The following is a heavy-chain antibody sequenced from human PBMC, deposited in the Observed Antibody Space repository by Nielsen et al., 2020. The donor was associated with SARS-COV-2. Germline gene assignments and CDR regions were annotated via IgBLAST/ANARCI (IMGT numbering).Heavy chain of an antibody. V-gene: IGHV3-74*01. J-gene: IGHJ5*02. CDR2: INSDGSST. Sequence: GESLKISCAASGFTFSSYWMHWVHQAPGKGLVWVSRINSDGSSTSYADSVKGRFTISRDNAKNTLYLQMNSLRAEDTALYYCAKDAYFDWFGWPFDPWGQGTLVTVSS. CDR3: AKDAYFDWFGWPFDP. D-gene: IGHD3-9*01. CDR1: GFTFSSYW.